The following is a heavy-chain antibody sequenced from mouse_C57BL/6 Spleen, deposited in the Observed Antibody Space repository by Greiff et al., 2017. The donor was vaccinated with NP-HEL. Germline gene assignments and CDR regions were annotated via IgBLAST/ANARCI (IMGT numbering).Heavy chain of an antibody. CDR3: ARDLGRAMDY. V-gene: IGHV3-6*01. Sequence: DVKLVESGPGLVKPSQSLSLTCSVTGYSFTGGYYCNLIRQFPGNKLEWMRYIGFVGTTNYNPSLKNRTSITRDTFKNQFFMKLNAVTTEDTATYYCARDLGRAMDYWGQGTSVTVSS. CDR2: IGFVGTT. CDR1: GYSFTGGYY. D-gene: IGHD4-1*01. J-gene: IGHJ4*01.